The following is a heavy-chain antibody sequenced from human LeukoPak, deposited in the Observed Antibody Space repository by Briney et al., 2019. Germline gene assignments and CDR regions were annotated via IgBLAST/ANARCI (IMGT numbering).Heavy chain of an antibody. CDR3: ARDPNNYDYVWGSYRLEDY. Sequence: SETLSLTCAVSGGSISSSNWWSWVRQPPGKGLEWIGEIYHSGSTNYNPSLKSRVTISVDTSKNQFSLKLSSVTAADTAVYYCARDPNNYDYVWGSYRLEDYWGQGTLVTVSS. V-gene: IGHV4-4*02. J-gene: IGHJ4*02. CDR1: GGSISSSNW. CDR2: IYHSGST. D-gene: IGHD3-16*02.